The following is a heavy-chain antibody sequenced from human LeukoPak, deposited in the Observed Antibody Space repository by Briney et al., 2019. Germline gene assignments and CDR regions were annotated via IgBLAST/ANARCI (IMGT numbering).Heavy chain of an antibody. J-gene: IGHJ4*02. CDR2: IRSNGGST. V-gene: IGHV3-64*01. D-gene: IGHD5-12*01. Sequence: GGSLRLSCAASGFTFSSYAMHWVRQAPGKGPEYVSGIRSNGGSTNYANSVKGRFTISRDNSKNTLYLQMGSLRAEDMAVYYCARDRSGYEYYFDYWGQGTLVTVSS. CDR1: GFTFSSYA. CDR3: ARDRSGYEYYFDY.